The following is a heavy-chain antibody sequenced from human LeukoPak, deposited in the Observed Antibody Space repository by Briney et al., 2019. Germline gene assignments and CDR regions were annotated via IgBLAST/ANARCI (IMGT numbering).Heavy chain of an antibody. J-gene: IGHJ3*02. D-gene: IGHD3-22*01. CDR2: IRSKAHSYAT. CDR3: TRHGGRDYYDSSEDAFDI. CDR1: GFTFSGSA. Sequence: GGSLRLSCADPGFTFSGSAMHWVRQASGKGLEWVGRIRSKAHSYATAYAASVKGRFTIARDDSKNTAYLQMNSLKTEDTAVYYCTRHGGRDYYDSSEDAFDIWGQGTMATVSS. V-gene: IGHV3-73*01.